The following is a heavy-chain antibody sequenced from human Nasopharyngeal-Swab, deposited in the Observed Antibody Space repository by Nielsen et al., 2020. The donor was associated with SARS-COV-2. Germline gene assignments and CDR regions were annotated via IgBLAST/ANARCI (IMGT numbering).Heavy chain of an antibody. CDR3: ASGHGSGWWEYWFDP. CDR1: GGSFSGYY. CDR2: INHSGST. J-gene: IGHJ5*02. V-gene: IGHV4-34*01. D-gene: IGHD6-19*01. Sequence: SETLSLTCAVYGGSFSGYYWSWIRQPPGKGLEWIGEINHSGSTNSNPSLKSRITISVDTSKNQFSLKLGSVTAADTAVYYCASGHGSGWWEYWFDPWGQGTLVTVSS.